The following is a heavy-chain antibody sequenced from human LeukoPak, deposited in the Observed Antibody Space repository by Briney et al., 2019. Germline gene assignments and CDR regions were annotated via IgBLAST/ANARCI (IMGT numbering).Heavy chain of an antibody. CDR3: AKRPSDYGDYVSYFDH. J-gene: IGHJ4*02. CDR1: GFSFISYG. CDR2: ISDDRRSK. D-gene: IGHD4-17*01. Sequence: GGPLRLSCGASGFSFISYGMHWVRQAPGKGLEWVGVISDDRRSKDYADSVKGRFTISRDNSKDTLYLQMNGLRAEDTAVYYCAKRPSDYGDYVSYFDHWGQGTLVTVSS. V-gene: IGHV3-30*18.